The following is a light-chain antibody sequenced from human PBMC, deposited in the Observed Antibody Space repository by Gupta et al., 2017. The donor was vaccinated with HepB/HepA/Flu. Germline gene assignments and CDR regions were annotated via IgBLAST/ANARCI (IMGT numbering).Light chain of an antibody. V-gene: IGKV1-39*01. CDR3: QQCYPNPIT. J-gene: IGKJ5*01. CDR2: AAS. Sequence: DIQMTQSPSSLSASVGDRVTITCRASQSISTYLNWYQHKPGKAPNLLIYAASTLQSGVSSRLSGSGSGTDFTLTISSLQPEDFATYYWQQCYPNPITFGQGTRLEIK. CDR1: QSISTY.